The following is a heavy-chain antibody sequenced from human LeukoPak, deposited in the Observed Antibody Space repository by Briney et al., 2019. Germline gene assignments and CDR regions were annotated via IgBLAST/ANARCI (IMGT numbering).Heavy chain of an antibody. D-gene: IGHD3-9*01. CDR3: ARVDYDILTGYYEDNY. CDR2: INPNSGGT. J-gene: IGHJ4*02. V-gene: IGHV1-2*02. CDR1: GYTFTSYH. Sequence: ASVKVSCKASGYTFTSYHMHWVRQAPGQGLEWMGWINPNSGGTNYAQKFQGRVTMTRDTSISTAYMELSRLRSDDTAVYYCARVDYDILTGYYEDNYWGQGTLVTVSS.